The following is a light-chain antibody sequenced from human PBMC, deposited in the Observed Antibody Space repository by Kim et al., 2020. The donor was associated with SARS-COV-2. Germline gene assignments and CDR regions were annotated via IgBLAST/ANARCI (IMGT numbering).Light chain of an antibody. Sequence: DIQMTQSPSSLSASVGDRVTITCQARQDISNYLNWYQQKPGKAPKLLIYDASNLETGVPSRFSGSGSGTDFTFTISSPQPEDIATYYCQQYDNLPPLTFGGGTKVDIK. CDR2: DAS. CDR3: QQYDNLPPLT. V-gene: IGKV1-33*01. J-gene: IGKJ4*01. CDR1: QDISNY.